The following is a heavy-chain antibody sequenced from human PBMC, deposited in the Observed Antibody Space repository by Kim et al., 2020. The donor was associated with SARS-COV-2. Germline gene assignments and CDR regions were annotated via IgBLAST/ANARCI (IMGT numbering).Heavy chain of an antibody. CDR3: ARAPSGYEYWYFDL. CDR2: IIPILGIA. J-gene: IGHJ2*01. CDR1: GGTFSSYA. D-gene: IGHD5-12*01. V-gene: IGHV1-69*04. Sequence: SVKVSCKASGGTFSSYAISWVRQAPGQGLEWMGRIIPILGIANYAQKFQGRVTITADKSTSTAYMELSSLRSEDTAVYYCARAPSGYEYWYFDLWGRGTLVTVSS.